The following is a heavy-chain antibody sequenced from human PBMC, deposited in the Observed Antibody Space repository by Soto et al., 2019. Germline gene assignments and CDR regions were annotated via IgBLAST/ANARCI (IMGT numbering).Heavy chain of an antibody. V-gene: IGHV4-30-2*01. CDR3: ARDLKSCSGGSCYSGWFDP. CDR2: IYHSGST. Sequence: QLQLQESGSGLVKPSQTLSLTCAVSGGSISSGGYSWSWIRQPPGKGLEWIGYIYHSGSTYYNPSLQSRVTISVDRSKNQFSLKLSSVTAADTAVYYCARDLKSCSGGSCYSGWFDPWGQGTLVTVSS. D-gene: IGHD2-15*01. J-gene: IGHJ5*02. CDR1: GGSISSGGYS.